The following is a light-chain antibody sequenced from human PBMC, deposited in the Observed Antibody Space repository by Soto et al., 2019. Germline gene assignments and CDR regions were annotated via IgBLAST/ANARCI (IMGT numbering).Light chain of an antibody. CDR1: QDISNS. Sequence: DIQMTQSPSSLXASVXDRVTITCQASQDISNSVNWYQQNPGKAPKLLIYAAASLETGVPSRFSGRGSGTDFTFTITSLRPXXXATXXXQXXDNLPPTFGPGTKVDVK. CDR3: QXXDNLPPT. J-gene: IGKJ3*01. V-gene: IGKV1-33*01. CDR2: AAA.